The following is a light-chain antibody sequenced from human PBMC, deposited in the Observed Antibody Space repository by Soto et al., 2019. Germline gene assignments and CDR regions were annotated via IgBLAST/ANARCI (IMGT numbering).Light chain of an antibody. J-gene: IGKJ4*01. CDR3: QQYNFWPPLT. CDR1: QSVNSN. V-gene: IGKV3-15*01. Sequence: EIVVTQSPATLSVSPGERATLSCRASQSVNSNLAWYRQKPGQAPRLLISDASTRATGVTARFSGSGSGTEFTLTISSLQSEDSGIYYCQQYNFWPPLTFGGGTKVEIK. CDR2: DAS.